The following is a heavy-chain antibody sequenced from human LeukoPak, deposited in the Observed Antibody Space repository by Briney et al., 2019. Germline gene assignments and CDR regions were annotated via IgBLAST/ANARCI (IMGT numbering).Heavy chain of an antibody. CDR2: IYHSGNT. J-gene: IGHJ6*03. Sequence: SETLSLTCRVSDYYINNGYYWGWIRQPPGKGLAWIGSIYHSGNTYYNPSLKSRVTISVDTSKNQFSLKLSSVTAADTAVYYCARGRRTAMPTGYYYYMDVWGKGTTVTVSS. CDR3: ARGRRTAMPTGYYYYMDV. CDR1: DYYINNGYY. V-gene: IGHV4-38-2*02. D-gene: IGHD5-18*01.